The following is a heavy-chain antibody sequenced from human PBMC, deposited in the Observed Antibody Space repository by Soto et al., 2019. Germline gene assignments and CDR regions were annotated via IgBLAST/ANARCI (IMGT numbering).Heavy chain of an antibody. CDR1: GGSISSFTYC. D-gene: IGHD1-1*01. Sequence: PWETLSLTCSVSGGSISSFTYCWGRNRQPPGKGLEWIGTVYYNDNTYSNPSLKSRVTITVDTAKNQLSQNLRSVAAADTAMYFCARRERYDGSLGWFDLWGPGTLVTVSS. CDR2: VYYNDNT. J-gene: IGHJ5*02. V-gene: IGHV4-39*01. CDR3: ARRERYDGSLGWFDL.